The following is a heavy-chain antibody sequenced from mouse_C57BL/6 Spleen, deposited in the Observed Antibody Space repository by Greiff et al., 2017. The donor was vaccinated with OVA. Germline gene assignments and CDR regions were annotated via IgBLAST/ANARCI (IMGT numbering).Heavy chain of an antibody. CDR1: GYTFTSYD. CDR3: ARRTTGSDGYFDV. D-gene: IGHD1-1*01. V-gene: IGHV1-85*01. CDR2: IYPRDGST. J-gene: IGHJ1*03. Sequence: VKLMESGPELVKPGASVKLSCKASGYTFTSYDINWVKQRPGQGLEWIGWIYPRDGSTKYNEKFKGKATLTVDTSSSTAYMELHSLTSEDSAVYFCARRTTGSDGYFDVWGTGTTVTVSS.